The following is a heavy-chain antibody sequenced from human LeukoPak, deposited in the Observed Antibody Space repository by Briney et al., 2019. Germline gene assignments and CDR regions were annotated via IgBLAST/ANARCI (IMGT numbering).Heavy chain of an antibody. V-gene: IGHV3-7*01. J-gene: IGHJ4*02. CDR2: IKQDGSEK. CDR3: ARDIYPIAAQLDY. CDR1: GFTFSSYG. D-gene: IGHD6-6*01. Sequence: PGGPLRLSCAASGFTFSSYGMHWVRQAPGKGLEWVANIKQDGSEKNYVDSVKGRFTISRDNAKNSLYLQMNSLRAEDTAVYYCARDIYPIAAQLDYWGQGTLVTVSS.